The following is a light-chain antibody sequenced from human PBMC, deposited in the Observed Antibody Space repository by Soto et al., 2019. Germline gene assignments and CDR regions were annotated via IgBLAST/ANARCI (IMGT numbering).Light chain of an antibody. V-gene: IGKV3-15*01. J-gene: IGKJ4*01. CDR3: QQYSQWPLT. CDR1: QSVTSN. CDR2: GVS. Sequence: ILMTQSPATLSVSPWERATLSCRASQSVTSNLAWFQQKPGQAPRLLMYGVSTRATGIPARFGGSGSATEFTLTISSLQSEDFAVYYCQQYSQWPLTFGGGTKVDIK.